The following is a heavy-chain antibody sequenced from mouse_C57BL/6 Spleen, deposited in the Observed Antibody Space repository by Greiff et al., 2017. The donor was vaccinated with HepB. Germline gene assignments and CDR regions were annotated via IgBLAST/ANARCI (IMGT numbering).Heavy chain of an antibody. V-gene: IGHV1-18*01. CDR2: INPNNGGT. Sequence: VQLQQSGPELVKPGASVKIPCKASGYTFTDYNMDWVKQSHGKSLEWIGDINPNNGGTIYNQKFKGKATLTVDKSSSTAYMELRSLTSEDTAVYYCARRIYDGYLYAMDYWGQGTSVTVSS. D-gene: IGHD2-3*01. CDR3: ARRIYDGYLYAMDY. CDR1: GYTFTDYN. J-gene: IGHJ4*01.